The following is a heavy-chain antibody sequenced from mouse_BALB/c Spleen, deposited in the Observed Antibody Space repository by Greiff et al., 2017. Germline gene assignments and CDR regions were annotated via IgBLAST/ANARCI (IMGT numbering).Heavy chain of an antibody. V-gene: IGHV2-5-1*01. J-gene: IGHJ3*01. Sequence: QVQLKESGPSLVQPSQSLSITCTVSGFSLTSYGVHWVRQSPGKGLEWLGVIWRGGSTDYNAAFMSRLSITKDNSKSQVFFKMNSLQADDTAIYYCAKGRYDVGTPAYWGQGTLVTVSA. D-gene: IGHD2-14*01. CDR2: IWRGGST. CDR3: AKGRYDVGTPAY. CDR1: GFSLTSYG.